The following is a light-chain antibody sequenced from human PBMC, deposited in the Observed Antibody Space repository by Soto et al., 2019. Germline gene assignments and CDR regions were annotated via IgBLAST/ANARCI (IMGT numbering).Light chain of an antibody. V-gene: IGLV2-8*01. Sequence: QSALTQPASVSGSPGQSITISCTGTSSDVGGYKYVSWYQQHPGKAPKLIIYEVSERPSGVPDRFSGSKSGNTASLTISGLQAEDEADYYCNSYAGTSNVFGTGTKVTVL. CDR3: NSYAGTSNV. CDR1: SSDVGGYKY. J-gene: IGLJ1*01. CDR2: EVS.